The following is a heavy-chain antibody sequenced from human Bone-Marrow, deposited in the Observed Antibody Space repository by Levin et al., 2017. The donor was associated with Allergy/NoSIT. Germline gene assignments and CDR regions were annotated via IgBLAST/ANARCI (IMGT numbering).Heavy chain of an antibody. Sequence: PSQTLSLTCTVSGGSISSGGYYWSWIRQHPGKGLEWIGYIYYSGSTYYNPSLKSRVTISVDTSKNQLPLKLSSVTAADTAVYYCARGGGFGSYYYDKESVEVQHWGQGTLVTVSS. J-gene: IGHJ1*01. D-gene: IGHD3-22*01. CDR1: GGSISSGGYY. CDR2: IYYSGST. CDR3: ARGGGFGSYYYDKESVEVQH. V-gene: IGHV4-31*03.